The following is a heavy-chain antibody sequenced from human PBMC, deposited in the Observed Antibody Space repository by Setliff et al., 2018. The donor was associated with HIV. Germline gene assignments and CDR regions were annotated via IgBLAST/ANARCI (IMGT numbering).Heavy chain of an antibody. J-gene: IGHJ5*02. CDR1: GFTFDDYG. V-gene: IGHV3-20*04. CDR2: INWNGGST. Sequence: GGSLRLSCAASGFTFDDYGMNWVRQGPGKGLEWVWGINWNGGSTGYADSVKGRLTISGDNAKNSLYLQMNSLRAEDTALYYCARVGYSTGWYNWFDPWGQGTLVTVSS. D-gene: IGHD6-19*01. CDR3: ARVGYSTGWYNWFDP.